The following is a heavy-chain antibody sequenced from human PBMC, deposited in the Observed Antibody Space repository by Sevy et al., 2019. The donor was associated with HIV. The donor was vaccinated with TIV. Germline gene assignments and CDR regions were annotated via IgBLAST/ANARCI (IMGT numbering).Heavy chain of an antibody. D-gene: IGHD6-13*01. CDR2: IRDKSDTYTT. CDR1: GFTFSDHY. CDR3: ATHAGIAAAGRVFDY. Sequence: GEALKISCAASGFTFSDHYMEWVRQAPGKGLEWVGRIRDKSDTYTTEYAASVIGRFTISRDDSKNSLYLLMNSLKTEDTAVYYCATHAGIAAAGRVFDYWGQGTLVTVSS. V-gene: IGHV3-72*01. J-gene: IGHJ4*02.